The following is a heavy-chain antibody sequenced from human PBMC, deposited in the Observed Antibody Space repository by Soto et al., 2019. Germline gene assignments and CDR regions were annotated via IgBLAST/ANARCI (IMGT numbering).Heavy chain of an antibody. CDR2: ISGSGGST. CDR3: AKDSRGYDFWSGPSRRYGMDV. CDR1: GFTFTNAW. V-gene: IGHV3-23*01. J-gene: IGHJ6*02. Sequence: PGGSLRLSCAASGFTFTNAWINWVRQAPGKGLEWVSAISGSGGSTYYADSVKGRFTISRDNSKNTLYLQMNSLRAEDTAVYYCAKDSRGYDFWSGPSRRYGMDVWGQGTTVTVSS. D-gene: IGHD3-3*01.